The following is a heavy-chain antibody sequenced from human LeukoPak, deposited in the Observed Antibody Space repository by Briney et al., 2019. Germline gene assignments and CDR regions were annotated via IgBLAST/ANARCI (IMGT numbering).Heavy chain of an antibody. V-gene: IGHV1-18*01. Sequence: ASVKVSCKASGYTFTSYGISWVRQAPGQGLEWMGWISAYNGNTNYAQKPQGRVTMTTDTSTSTAYMELRSLRSDDTAVYYCAKVSSGYYYGHLDYWGQGTLVTVSS. D-gene: IGHD3-22*01. CDR2: ISAYNGNT. CDR3: AKVSSGYYYGHLDY. CDR1: GYTFTSYG. J-gene: IGHJ4*02.